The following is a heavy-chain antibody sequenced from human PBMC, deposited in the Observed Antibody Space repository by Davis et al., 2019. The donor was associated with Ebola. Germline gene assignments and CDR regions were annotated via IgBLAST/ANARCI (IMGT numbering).Heavy chain of an antibody. CDR3: AKDDYHSGSPFDY. V-gene: IGHV3-23*01. D-gene: IGHD1-26*01. J-gene: IGHJ4*02. CDR1: GFTFSSYA. CDR2: ITGTGAST. Sequence: GESLKISCAASGFTFSSYAMSWVRQAPGKGLEWVSAITGTGASTYYADSVKGRFTISRDKSKNTLYLQMNSLRAEDTAVYYCAKDDYHSGSPFDYWGQGTLVTVSS.